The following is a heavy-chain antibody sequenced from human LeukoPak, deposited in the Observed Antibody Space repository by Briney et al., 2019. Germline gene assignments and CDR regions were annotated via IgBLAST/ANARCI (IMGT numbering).Heavy chain of an antibody. CDR1: GFTFSSYA. CDR3: ATLARFNGSYHGVDY. V-gene: IGHV3-23*01. J-gene: IGHJ4*02. CDR2: IGASGGPT. D-gene: IGHD1-26*01. Sequence: GGSLRLSCAASGFTFSSYAMSWVRQAPEKGLEWVSAIGASGGPTFYSDSVRGRFTISRDNTKNTLYLQLNSLRAEDTAVYYCATLARFNGSYHGVDYWGQGTLVTVSS.